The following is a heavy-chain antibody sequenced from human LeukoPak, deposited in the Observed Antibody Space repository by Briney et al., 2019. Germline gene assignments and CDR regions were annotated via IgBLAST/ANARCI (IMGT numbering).Heavy chain of an antibody. J-gene: IGHJ4*02. CDR2: INPSGGST. CDR3: ARDRTGRVADHIFDY. D-gene: IGHD2-8*02. V-gene: IGHV1-46*01. CDR1: GYTFTSYG. Sequence: ASVKVSCKASGYTFTSYGISWVRQAPGQGLEWMGIINPSGGSTSYAQKFQGRVTMTRDTSTSTVYMELSSLRSEDTAVYYCARDRTGRVADHIFDYWGQGTLVTVSS.